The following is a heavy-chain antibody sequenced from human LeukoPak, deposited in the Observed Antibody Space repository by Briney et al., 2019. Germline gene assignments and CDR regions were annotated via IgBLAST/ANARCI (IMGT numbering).Heavy chain of an antibody. CDR1: GFTFSSYW. D-gene: IGHD3-9*01. Sequence: GGSLRLSCAASGFTFSSYWMSWVRQAPGKGLEWVANIKQDGSEKYYEDSVKGRFTISRDNAKNSLYLQMNSLRAEDTAVYYCASGGNTYYDILTGYPGYWGQGTLVTVSS. J-gene: IGHJ4*02. V-gene: IGHV3-7*01. CDR3: ASGGNTYYDILTGYPGY. CDR2: IKQDGSEK.